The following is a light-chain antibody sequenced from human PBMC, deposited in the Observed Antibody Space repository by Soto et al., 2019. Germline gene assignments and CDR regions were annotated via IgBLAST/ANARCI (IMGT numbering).Light chain of an antibody. CDR1: SSNIGGNP. J-gene: IGLJ1*01. CDR2: GNN. CDR3: AAWDARLNGPV. V-gene: IGLV1-44*01. Sequence: QSVLTQPPAASGTPGQRVSISCSGSSSNIGGNPVNWYQQLPGTAPKLLIYGNNQRPPGVPDRCSGSKSATSASLAIRGLQSDDEADYPCAAWDARLNGPVCGTGTKVTVL.